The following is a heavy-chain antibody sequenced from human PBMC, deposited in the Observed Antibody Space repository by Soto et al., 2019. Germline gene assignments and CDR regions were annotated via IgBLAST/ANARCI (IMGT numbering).Heavy chain of an antibody. J-gene: IGHJ6*02. D-gene: IGHD2-21*02. CDR2: IHYSGSI. Sequence: QVQLQQSGPGLVKPSQTLSLTCTVSGGSISYEYYHWTWIRQSPRKGLERIGYIHYSGSIIYNPSFKSRVTISVDTSKNQFSLQLSSVTAADTAVYFCAREDDGGDRDYYGLDVWGQGTTVTVSS. CDR1: GGSISYEYYH. CDR3: AREDDGGDRDYYGLDV. V-gene: IGHV4-30-4*08.